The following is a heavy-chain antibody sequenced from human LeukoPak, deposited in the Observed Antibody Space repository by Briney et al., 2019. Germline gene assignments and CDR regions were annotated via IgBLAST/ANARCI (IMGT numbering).Heavy chain of an antibody. V-gene: IGHV1-69*13. Sequence: GASVKVSCKASGGTFSSYAISWVRQAPGQGLEWMGGIIPIFGTANCAQKFQGRVTITADESTSTAYMELSSLRSEDTAVYYCASPSRDGYNPGLGTWGQGTLVTVSS. CDR3: ASPSRDGYNPGLGT. D-gene: IGHD5-24*01. CDR1: GGTFSSYA. CDR2: IIPIFGTA. J-gene: IGHJ5*02.